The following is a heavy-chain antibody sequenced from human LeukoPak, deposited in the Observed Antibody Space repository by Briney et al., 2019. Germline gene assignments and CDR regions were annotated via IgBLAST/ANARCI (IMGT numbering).Heavy chain of an antibody. CDR1: GGTFSSYA. CDR3: AKSLVGELVVDI. J-gene: IGHJ3*02. V-gene: IGHV1-69*01. CDR2: IIPIFGTA. D-gene: IGHD3-16*01. Sequence: SSAKASCHAFGGTFSSYAISWVRQAPGQGVGWMGGIIPIFGTANYAKKFQGRATIAADESTSTAYMELSSLRSEETAVYYCAKSLVGELVVDIWGQGTMVTVSS.